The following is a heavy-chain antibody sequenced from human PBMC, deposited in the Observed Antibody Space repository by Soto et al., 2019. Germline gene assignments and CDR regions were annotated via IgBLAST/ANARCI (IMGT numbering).Heavy chain of an antibody. D-gene: IGHD1-26*01. CDR1: GGTFSTYA. Sequence: QVQLVHSGAEVKKPGSSVKVSCKASGGTFSTYAIPWVRQAPGQGLEWLGGIIPIFGTTDYARKFQGRVTITAAESTSTVFIELSSLTSEDTAVYYCARGVGAYYFDYWGQGTLVTVSS. CDR3: ARGVGAYYFDY. V-gene: IGHV1-69*01. CDR2: IIPIFGTT. J-gene: IGHJ4*02.